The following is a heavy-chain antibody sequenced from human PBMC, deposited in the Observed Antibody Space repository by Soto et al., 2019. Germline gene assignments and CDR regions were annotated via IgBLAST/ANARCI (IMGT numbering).Heavy chain of an antibody. CDR2: VYYNGST. J-gene: IGHJ3*02. CDR1: GGSISSSDSY. Sequence: QLQLQESGPGLVKPSETLSLTCSVPGGSISSSDSYWGWIRQSPGKGLEWIGNVYYNGSTYYNPSLKSRVTISVDTSTNQCSVKLSSVTAADTAVYYCAREFIAVAGFDAFDIWGQGTLVTVSS. CDR3: AREFIAVAGFDAFDI. D-gene: IGHD6-19*01. V-gene: IGHV4-39*01.